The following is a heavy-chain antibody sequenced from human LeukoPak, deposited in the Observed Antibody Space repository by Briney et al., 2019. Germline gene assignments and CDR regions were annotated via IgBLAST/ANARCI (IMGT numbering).Heavy chain of an antibody. CDR3: AKDRKDIVVVVAATLGR. V-gene: IGHV3-23*01. CDR1: GFTFSSYA. D-gene: IGHD2-15*01. Sequence: GGSLRLSCAASGFTFSSYAMSWVRQAPGKGLEWVSAISGSGGSTYYADSVKGRFTISRGNSKNTLYLQMNSLRAEDTAVYYCAKDRKDIVVVVAATLGRWGQGTLVTVSS. J-gene: IGHJ4*02. CDR2: ISGSGGST.